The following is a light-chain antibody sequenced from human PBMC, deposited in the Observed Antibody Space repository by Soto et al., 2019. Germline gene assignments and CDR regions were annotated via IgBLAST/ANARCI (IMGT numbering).Light chain of an antibody. V-gene: IGLV1-44*01. Sequence: QSVLTQPPSASGTPGQRVIISCSGSSSNIGSNTVNWYQQLPGTSPKLLIYSNNQRPSGVPDRFSGSKSGTSASLAISGLQSEDEADYYCAAWDDSLNGRGVFGGGTNLTVL. J-gene: IGLJ3*02. CDR3: AAWDDSLNGRGV. CDR2: SNN. CDR1: SSNIGSNT.